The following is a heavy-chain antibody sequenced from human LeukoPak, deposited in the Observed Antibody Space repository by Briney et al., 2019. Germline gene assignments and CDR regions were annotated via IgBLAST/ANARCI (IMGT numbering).Heavy chain of an antibody. D-gene: IGHD3-10*01. J-gene: IGHJ4*02. Sequence: ASVKVSCKASGYTLTGYYMHWVRQAPGQGLEWMGWINPKATGTNYAQKFQGRVIMTRDTSISTVYMEQSRLRFDDTAVYYCAREQVVGDRHQKLFDYWGQGTLVTVSS. CDR2: INPKATGT. CDR3: AREQVVGDRHQKLFDY. V-gene: IGHV1-2*02. CDR1: GYTLTGYY.